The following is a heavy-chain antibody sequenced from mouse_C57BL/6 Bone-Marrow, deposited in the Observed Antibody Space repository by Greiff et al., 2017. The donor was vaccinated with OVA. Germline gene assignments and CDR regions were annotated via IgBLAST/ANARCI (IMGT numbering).Heavy chain of an antibody. CDR2: INPSTGGT. V-gene: IGHV1-42*01. CDR3: ARRDSSGSGYYFDY. D-gene: IGHD3-2*02. J-gene: IGHJ2*01. CDR1: GYSFTGYY. Sequence: EVQLVESGPELVKPGASVKISCKASGYSFTGYYMNWVKQSPEKSLEWIGEINPSTGGTTYNQKFKAKATLTVDKSSSTAYMQLKSLTSEDSAVYYCARRDSSGSGYYFDYWGQGTTLTVSS.